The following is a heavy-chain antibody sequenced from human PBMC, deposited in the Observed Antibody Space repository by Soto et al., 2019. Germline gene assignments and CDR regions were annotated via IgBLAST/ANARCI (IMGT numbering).Heavy chain of an antibody. V-gene: IGHV1-18*04. Sequence: QVQLVQSGAEVKKPGASVKVSCKASGYTFTSYGLSWVRQAPGQGLEWMGWISAYNGNTNYAQKHQGRVTMTTDTSTSTADMELRSLRSDDTAVYYCAAPTGTTSRKNYYYGMDVWGQGTTVTVSS. D-gene: IGHD1-7*01. J-gene: IGHJ6*02. CDR1: GYTFTSYG. CDR3: AAPTGTTSRKNYYYGMDV. CDR2: ISAYNGNT.